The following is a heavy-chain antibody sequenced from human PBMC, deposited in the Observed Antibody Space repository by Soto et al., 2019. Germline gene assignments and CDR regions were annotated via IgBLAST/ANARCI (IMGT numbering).Heavy chain of an antibody. D-gene: IGHD4-17*01. CDR2: INQDGSEI. Sequence: EMQLVESGGGLVQPGGSLRLSCAGSGLTFSNYWLSWVRQAPGKGLEWVANINQDGSEIYYVDSVRGRFTISRDNVENSLYLQLTNMRPEDTAVYYCAAYGYGVSAAAYWGQGTLVTVSS. V-gene: IGHV3-7*03. CDR1: GLTFSNYW. J-gene: IGHJ4*02. CDR3: AAYGYGVSAAAY.